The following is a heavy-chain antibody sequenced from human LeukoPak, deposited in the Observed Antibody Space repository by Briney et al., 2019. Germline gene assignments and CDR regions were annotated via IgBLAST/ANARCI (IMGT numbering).Heavy chain of an antibody. D-gene: IGHD5-12*01. CDR1: GYTFTSYG. CDR2: MNPNGGNT. CDR3: EIYSGYDSY. V-gene: IGHV1-8*01. J-gene: IGHJ4*02. Sequence: KIPCNAFGYTFTSYGINWERQATGQGLEWMGWMNPNGGNTDYAQKFQGRVTMTRNTSISTAYMELSSLRSEDTAVYYCEIYSGYDSYWGQGTLVTVSS.